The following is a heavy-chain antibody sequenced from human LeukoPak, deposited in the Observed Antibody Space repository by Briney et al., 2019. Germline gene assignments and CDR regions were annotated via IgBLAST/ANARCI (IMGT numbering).Heavy chain of an antibody. D-gene: IGHD6-13*01. CDR1: GGSISSYY. CDR3: ARQQHQLGGFSSY. V-gene: IGHV4-59*08. J-gene: IGHJ4*02. CDR2: IYYSGST. Sequence: SETLSLTCTVSGGSISSYYWSWIRQPPGKGLEWIGYIYYSGSTNYNPSLKSRVTISVDTSKNQFSLKLSSVTAADTAVYYCARQQHQLGGFSSYWGQGTLVTVSS.